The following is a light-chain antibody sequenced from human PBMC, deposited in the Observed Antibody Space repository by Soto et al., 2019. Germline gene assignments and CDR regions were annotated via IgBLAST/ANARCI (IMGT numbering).Light chain of an antibody. J-gene: IGKJ2*01. Sequence: EVVLTQSPGTLSLSPGERATLSCRASQSVSNNYFAWYQQKPGQAPRLLIIGSSDRATGIPDRFSGSGSGTDFTLTISRLEPEDFAVYYCQQYGSSPPYTFGQGTKLEIK. CDR1: QSVSNNY. CDR3: QQYGSSPPYT. V-gene: IGKV3-20*01. CDR2: GSS.